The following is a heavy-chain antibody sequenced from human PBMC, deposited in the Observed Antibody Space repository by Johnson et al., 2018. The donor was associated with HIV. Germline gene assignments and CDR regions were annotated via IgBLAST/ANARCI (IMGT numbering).Heavy chain of an antibody. CDR3: ALELGGLWLDAFDI. Sequence: VQLVESGGGLVKPGGSLRLSCAASGFTFSNAWMHWVRQAPGKGLVWVSRINSDGSSTSYADSVKGRFTISRDNAKNTLYLQMNRLRAEDTAVYYCALELGGLWLDAFDIWGQGTMVTVSS. J-gene: IGHJ3*02. CDR1: GFTFSNAW. D-gene: IGHD5-18*01. CDR2: INSDGSST. V-gene: IGHV3-74*02.